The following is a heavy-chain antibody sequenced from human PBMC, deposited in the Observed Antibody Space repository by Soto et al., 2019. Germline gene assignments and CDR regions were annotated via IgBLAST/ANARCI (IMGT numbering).Heavy chain of an antibody. CDR3: AREGYVSNWFDP. J-gene: IGHJ5*02. CDR1: GGSMSRYY. Sequence: SETLSLTCSVSGGSMSRYYWGWIRKPAGKGLEWIGRIYSSGSANYNPSLKSRVSMSVDTSNNQFSLMLTSVTAADTAIYFCAREGYVSNWFDPWGQGALVTVSS. D-gene: IGHD3-16*01. CDR2: IYSSGSA. V-gene: IGHV4-4*07.